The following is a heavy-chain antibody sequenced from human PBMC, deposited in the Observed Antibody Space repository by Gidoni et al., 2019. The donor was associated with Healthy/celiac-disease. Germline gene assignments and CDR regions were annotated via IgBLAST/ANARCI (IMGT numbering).Heavy chain of an antibody. J-gene: IGHJ4*02. CDR2: INPNSGGT. V-gene: IGHV1-2*02. CDR3: AREAKSAARPIGYFDY. D-gene: IGHD6-6*01. Sequence: QVQLVQSGAAAKKPGDSVTVSCKASGYTFHRSYMHWVRQAPGQGLEWMGWINPNSGGTNYAQKFQGRVTMTRDTSISTAYMELSRLRSDDTAVYYCAREAKSAARPIGYFDYWGQGTLVTVSA. CDR1: GYTFHRSY.